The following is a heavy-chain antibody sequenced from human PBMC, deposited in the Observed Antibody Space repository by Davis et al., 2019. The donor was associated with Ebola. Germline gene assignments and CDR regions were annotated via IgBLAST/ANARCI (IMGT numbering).Heavy chain of an antibody. CDR1: GFTFSDYY. Sequence: GESLKISCIASGFTFSDYYMNWVRQAPGKGLEWVSAVSGNGGSTYYGDSVKGRFTISRDNSKNILYLQMNSLRAEDTAVYYCVRDPALVVTGGGWFFGLWGRGTLVTVSS. J-gene: IGHJ2*01. V-gene: IGHV3-23*01. CDR2: VSGNGGST. CDR3: VRDPALVVTGGGWFFGL. D-gene: IGHD2-21*02.